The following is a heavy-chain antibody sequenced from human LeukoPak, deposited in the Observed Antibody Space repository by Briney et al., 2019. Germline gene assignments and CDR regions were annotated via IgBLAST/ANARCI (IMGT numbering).Heavy chain of an antibody. Sequence: SETLSLTCTVSGGSLSNYYWSWIRQPPGKGPEWMGYRYHSGSSNYNPSLKGRVTISVDTSKNQFSLKLSSVTAADTAVYSCARGYGSGSYYNYWGQGTLVTVSS. J-gene: IGHJ4*02. CDR1: GGSLSNYY. CDR2: RYHSGSS. V-gene: IGHV4-59*12. D-gene: IGHD3-10*01. CDR3: ARGYGSGSYYNY.